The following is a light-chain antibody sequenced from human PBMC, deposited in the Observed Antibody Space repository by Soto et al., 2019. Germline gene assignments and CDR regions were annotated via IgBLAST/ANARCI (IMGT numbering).Light chain of an antibody. J-gene: IGLJ7*01. CDR3: ATWDDSLNAAV. CDR2: IND. Sequence: QSVLTQPPSVSGAPGQRVTISCTGSSSNIGAGYDVHWYQQLPGTAPKLLIYINDQRPSGVPARFSGSTSGTSASLAISGLQSDDEAHYYCATWDDSLNAAVFGGGTQLTVL. CDR1: SSNIGAGYD. V-gene: IGLV1-40*01.